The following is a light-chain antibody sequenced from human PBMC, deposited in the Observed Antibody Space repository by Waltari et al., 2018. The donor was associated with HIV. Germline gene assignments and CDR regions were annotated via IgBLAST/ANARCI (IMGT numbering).Light chain of an antibody. CDR1: QSVTSY. J-gene: IGKJ1*01. V-gene: IGKV1-39*01. CDR2: AAS. Sequence: DIQMTQSPSSLSASVGHRVTIPCRASQSVTSYLNWYQQKSGKAPKILIYAASSLRDGVPSRFSGSGYGTDFTLTISSLQPEDFATYYCQQSYTTPRTFGQGTKVEIK. CDR3: QQSYTTPRT.